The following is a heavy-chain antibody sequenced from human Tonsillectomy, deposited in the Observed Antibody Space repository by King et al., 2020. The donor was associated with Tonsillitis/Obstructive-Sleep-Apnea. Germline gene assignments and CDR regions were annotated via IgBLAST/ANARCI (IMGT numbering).Heavy chain of an antibody. V-gene: IGHV3-21*01. D-gene: IGHD6-13*01. CDR2: ISSSSSYI. Sequence: VQLVESGGGLVKPGRSLRLSCAASGFTFSSYGMNWVRQAPGKGLEWVSSISSSSSYIYYADSVKGRFTISRDNAKNSLYLQMNSLRAEATAVYYCACRDRSSYGSFDIWGQGTMVTVSS. J-gene: IGHJ3*02. CDR3: ACRDRSSYGSFDI. CDR1: GFTFSSYG.